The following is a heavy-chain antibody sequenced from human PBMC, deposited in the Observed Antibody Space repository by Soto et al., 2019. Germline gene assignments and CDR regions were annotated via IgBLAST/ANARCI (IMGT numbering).Heavy chain of an antibody. CDR1: GGTFSSYT. CDR2: IIPIFGTA. CDR3: ARGKHRWLQLWYFDL. J-gene: IGHJ2*01. V-gene: IGHV1-69*12. Sequence: QVQLVQSGAEVKKPGSSVTVSCKASGGTFSSYTISWVRQAPGQGLEWMGGIIPIFGTAKYAQKFQGRVTITADETTSTAYMEWSSLRSEDTAVYYCARGKHRWLQLWYFDLWGSGTLVTVSS. D-gene: IGHD5-12*01.